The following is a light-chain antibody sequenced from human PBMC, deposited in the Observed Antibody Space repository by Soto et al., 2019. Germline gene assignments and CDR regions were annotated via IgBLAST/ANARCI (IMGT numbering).Light chain of an antibody. CDR3: QQYGSAYT. CDR2: GAS. J-gene: IGKJ2*01. V-gene: IGKV3-20*01. Sequence: EIVLTQSPGTLSLSPVEGATLSCRASQSVNSNYFAWYQQKPGQAPRLLIYGASNRATGIPDRFSGSGSGTGSTLFFSRLEPEDFWVYYCQQYGSAYTFGQGTKLEIK. CDR1: QSVNSNY.